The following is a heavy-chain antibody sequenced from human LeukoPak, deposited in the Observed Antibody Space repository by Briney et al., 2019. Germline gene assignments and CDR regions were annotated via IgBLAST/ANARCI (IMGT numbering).Heavy chain of an antibody. CDR3: ARHTRPGCSGCENAFDI. Sequence: PSETLSLTCTVSGGSIRSRAYYWDWLRQPPGKGLEWIGNFYDSGSTYYNPSLKSRVTISGDTSKNQFSLKLTSVTAADTAVYYCARHTRPGCSGCENAFDIWGQGTMVTVSS. V-gene: IGHV4-39*01. CDR1: GGSIRSRAYY. J-gene: IGHJ3*02. CDR2: FYDSGST. D-gene: IGHD5-12*01.